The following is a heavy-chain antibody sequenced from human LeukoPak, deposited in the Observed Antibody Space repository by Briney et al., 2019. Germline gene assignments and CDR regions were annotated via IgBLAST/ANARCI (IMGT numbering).Heavy chain of an antibody. CDR1: GFTFSSYG. CDR3: AKGDIVVVVAATLFDY. Sequence: GGSLRLSCAASGFTFSSYGMSWVRQAPGKGLEWVSAISGSGGSTYYADSVKGRFTISRDNSKNTLYLQMNSLRAEDTAVYYCAKGDIVVVVAATLFDYWGQGTLVTVSS. CDR2: ISGSGGST. V-gene: IGHV3-23*01. D-gene: IGHD2-15*01. J-gene: IGHJ4*02.